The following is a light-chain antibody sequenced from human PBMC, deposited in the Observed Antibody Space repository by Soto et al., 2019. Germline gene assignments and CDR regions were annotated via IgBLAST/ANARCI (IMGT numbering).Light chain of an antibody. CDR3: SSYTITTTRV. CDR2: EVS. Sequence: QSVLTQPASVSGSPGQSITISCTGTSSDVGYYNYVSWYQQHPGKAPQLMIYEVSKRPSGVSNRFSGSKSGNTASLTISGLQAEDEADYYCSSYTITTTRVFGGGTKLTVL. V-gene: IGLV2-14*01. J-gene: IGLJ3*02. CDR1: SSDVGYYNY.